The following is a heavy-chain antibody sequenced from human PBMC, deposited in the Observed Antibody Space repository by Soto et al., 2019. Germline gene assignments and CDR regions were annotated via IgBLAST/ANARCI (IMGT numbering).Heavy chain of an antibody. J-gene: IGHJ4*02. CDR1: GFSLNTGGVG. V-gene: IGHV2-5*02. CDR3: ARRRGGFGGGWTTPYFDY. D-gene: IGHD6-19*01. Sequence: QITLKESGPTVVKPTQTLTLTCSLSGFSLNTGGVGVGWIRQPPGKALEWLAVIYWDDDKSWNPSLRDRLTINRDASYDQVVLTVTNMDPVHTGTYYCARRRGGFGGGWTTPYFDYWGQGTLVTVSS. CDR2: IYWDDDK.